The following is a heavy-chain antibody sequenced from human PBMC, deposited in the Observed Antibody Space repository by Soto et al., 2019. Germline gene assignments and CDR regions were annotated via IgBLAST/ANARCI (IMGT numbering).Heavy chain of an antibody. CDR1: GYKFNIFG. Sequence: QVQLVQSGAEVQRPGASVKVSCEASGYKFNIFGITWVRQAPGQGLEWMGWISADHGGTHYAQNLQGRITLTTDTSTSTAYMELRRLTSDDTGVYYCARTYAGYTLDVWGEGTGVTVSS. J-gene: IGHJ3*01. CDR3: ARTYAGYTLDV. D-gene: IGHD3-9*01. CDR2: ISADHGGT. V-gene: IGHV1-18*01.